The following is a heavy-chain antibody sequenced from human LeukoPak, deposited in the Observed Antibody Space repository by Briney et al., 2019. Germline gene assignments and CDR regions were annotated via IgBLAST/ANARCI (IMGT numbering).Heavy chain of an antibody. D-gene: IGHD4-17*01. CDR3: AKGDYGDYKLIDY. CDR1: GFTFGTYA. V-gene: IGHV3-23*01. CDR2: ISSSGDTT. J-gene: IGHJ4*02. Sequence: GGSLRLSCAASGFTFGTYAISWVRQAPGKGLEWVSAISSSGDTTLYVDSVKGRFAISRDNSKNTLYLQMSGLRPEDTAIYYCAKGDYGDYKLIDYWGQETLVTVSS.